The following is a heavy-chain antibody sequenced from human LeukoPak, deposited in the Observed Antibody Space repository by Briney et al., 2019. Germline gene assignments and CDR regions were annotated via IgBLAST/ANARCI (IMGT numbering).Heavy chain of an antibody. CDR2: ISGSGGST. J-gene: IGHJ4*02. V-gene: IGHV3-23*01. CDR3: AKWALNYYDSSGYYTDY. CDR1: GFTFSSYA. Sequence: GGSLRLSCAASGFTFSSYAMSWVRQAPGKGLEWVSAISGSGGSTYYADSVKGRFTISRDNSKNTLYLQMNSLRAEDTAVYYRAKWALNYYDSSGYYTDYWGQGTLVTVSS. D-gene: IGHD3-22*01.